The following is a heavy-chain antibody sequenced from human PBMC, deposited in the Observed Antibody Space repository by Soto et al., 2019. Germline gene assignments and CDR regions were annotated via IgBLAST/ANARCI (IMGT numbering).Heavy chain of an antibody. Sequence: GGSLRLSCAASGFTFSSCWMHWVRQAPGKGLVWVSRISADGRSTTYADSVKGRFTVSRDNARNTLYLQMNGLSAEDTAMYYCAREFCPGGYCRDDYWGQGTLVTVSS. CDR2: ISADGRST. CDR3: AREFCPGGYCRDDY. CDR1: GFTFSSCW. D-gene: IGHD2-21*02. V-gene: IGHV3-74*01. J-gene: IGHJ4*02.